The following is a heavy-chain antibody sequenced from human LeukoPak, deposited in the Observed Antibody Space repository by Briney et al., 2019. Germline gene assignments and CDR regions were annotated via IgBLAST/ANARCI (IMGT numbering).Heavy chain of an antibody. V-gene: IGHV1-46*01. CDR2: INPSGGST. CDR1: GYTFTIYY. D-gene: IGHD3-22*01. J-gene: IGHJ4*02. CDR3: ATPHYYDSSGYQINSLDY. Sequence: ASVKVSCTASGYTFTIYYMHWVRQAPGQGLEWMGIINPSGGSTSYAQKFQGRVTMTRDTSTSTVYMELSSLRSEDTAVYYCATPHYYDSSGYQINSLDYWGQGTLVTVSS.